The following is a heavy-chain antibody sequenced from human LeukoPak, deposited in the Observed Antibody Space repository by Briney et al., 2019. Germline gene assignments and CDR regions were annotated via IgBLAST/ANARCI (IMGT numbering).Heavy chain of an antibody. J-gene: IGHJ4*02. V-gene: IGHV4-34*01. CDR3: ARSIVGPGTSYFDQ. CDR1: GGSFSDDY. D-gene: IGHD1-26*01. CDR2: INHSGSH. Sequence: SETLSLTCAVSGGSFSDDYWNWIRQPPGKGLEWLGEINHSGSHEFNPSLKSRLTMSVDTSKNQFSLHLTSVTAADTATYYCARSIVGPGTSYFDQWGQGTLVAVSS.